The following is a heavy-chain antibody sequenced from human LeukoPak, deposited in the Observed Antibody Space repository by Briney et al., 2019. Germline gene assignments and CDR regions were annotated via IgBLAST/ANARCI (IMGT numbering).Heavy chain of an antibody. D-gene: IGHD3-22*01. CDR1: GFTFSSYA. CDR2: ISGSGGST. V-gene: IGHV3-23*01. CDR3: AKDPEIVVVITGWFDP. Sequence: GGSLRLSCAASGFTFSSYAMSWVRQAPGKGLEWVPAISGSGGSTYYADSVKGRFTISRDNSKNTLYLQMNSLRAEDTAVYYCAKDPEIVVVITGWFDPWGQGTLVTVSS. J-gene: IGHJ5*02.